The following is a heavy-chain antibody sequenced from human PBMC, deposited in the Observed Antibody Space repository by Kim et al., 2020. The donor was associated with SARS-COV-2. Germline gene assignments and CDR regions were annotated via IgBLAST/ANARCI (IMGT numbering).Heavy chain of an antibody. Sequence: QKLQGRVTMTTDTSTSTAYMELRSLRSDDTAVYYCARSRYYGSGPDAFDIWGQGTMVTVSS. J-gene: IGHJ3*02. V-gene: IGHV1-18*01. D-gene: IGHD3-10*01. CDR3: ARSRYYGSGPDAFDI.